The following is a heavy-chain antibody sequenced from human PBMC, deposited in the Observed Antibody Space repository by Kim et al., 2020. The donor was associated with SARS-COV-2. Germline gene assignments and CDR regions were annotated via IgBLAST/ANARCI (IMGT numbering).Heavy chain of an antibody. V-gene: IGHV3-23*01. D-gene: IGHD6-13*01. CDR3: AKHQLKIHIAAALPVFDY. Sequence: GGSLRLSCAASGFTFSSYAMSWVRQAPGKGLEWVSAISGSGGSTYYADSVKGRFTISRDNSKNTLYLQMNSLRAEDTAVYYCAKHQLKIHIAAALPVFDYWGQGTLVTVSS. J-gene: IGHJ4*02. CDR1: GFTFSSYA. CDR2: ISGSGGST.